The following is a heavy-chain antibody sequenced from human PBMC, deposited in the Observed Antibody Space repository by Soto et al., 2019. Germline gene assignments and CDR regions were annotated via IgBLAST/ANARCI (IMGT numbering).Heavy chain of an antibody. CDR1: GYTFTSYG. CDR3: ASIPDDSNPAYYYHGVEV. J-gene: IGHJ6*02. Sequence: GASVKVSCKASGYTFTSYGISWVRQAPGQGLEWMGWISAYNGNTNYALKLQGRVTMTTDTSTSTAYMELRSLRSDDTAVYYCASIPDDSNPAYYYHGVEVCGQGTTVTVSS. CDR2: ISAYNGNT. V-gene: IGHV1-18*04. D-gene: IGHD4-4*01.